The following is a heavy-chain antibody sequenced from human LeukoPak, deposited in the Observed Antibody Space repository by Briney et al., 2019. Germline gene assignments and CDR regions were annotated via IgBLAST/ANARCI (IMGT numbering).Heavy chain of an antibody. J-gene: IGHJ4*02. CDR2: ISSSSSII. CDR3: ARDLSVAGVFEH. CDR1: GFTFSSYS. V-gene: IGHV3-21*01. D-gene: IGHD6-19*01. Sequence: GGSLRLSCAASGFTFSSYSMHWVRQAPGKGLEWVSAISSSSSIIYYADSMKGRFTISRDNAKNSLYLQMNSLRAEDTAVYYCARDLSVAGVFEHWGQGTLVTVSS.